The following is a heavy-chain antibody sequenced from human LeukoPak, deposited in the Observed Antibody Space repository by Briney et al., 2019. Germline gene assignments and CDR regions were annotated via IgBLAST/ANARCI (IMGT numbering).Heavy chain of an antibody. J-gene: IGHJ3*02. Sequence: GESLKISCKGSGYSFTSYWIGWVRQMPGKGLEWMGIIYPGDSDTRYSPSFEGQVTISADKSISTAYLQWSSLKASDTAMYYCARQRITIFGVVTHDAFDIWGQGTMVTVSS. D-gene: IGHD3-3*01. CDR1: GYSFTSYW. CDR2: IYPGDSDT. V-gene: IGHV5-51*01. CDR3: ARQRITIFGVVTHDAFDI.